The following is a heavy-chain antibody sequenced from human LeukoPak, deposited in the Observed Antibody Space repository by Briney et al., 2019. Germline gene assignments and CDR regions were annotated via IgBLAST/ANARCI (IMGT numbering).Heavy chain of an antibody. CDR2: INHSGST. CDR1: GGSFSGYY. Sequence: SETLSLTCAVYGGSFSGYYWSWIRQPPGKGLEWIGEINHSGSTNYNPSLKSRVTISVDTSKNQFSLKLSSVTAADTAVYYCARGRRLSAYKYFQHWGQGTLVTVSS. CDR3: ARGRRLSAYKYFQH. D-gene: IGHD3-16*01. V-gene: IGHV4-34*01. J-gene: IGHJ1*01.